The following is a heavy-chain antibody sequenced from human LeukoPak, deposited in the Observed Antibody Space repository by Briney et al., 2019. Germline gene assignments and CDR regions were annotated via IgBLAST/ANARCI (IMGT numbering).Heavy chain of an antibody. CDR3: ARRNDFDI. J-gene: IGHJ3*02. CDR1: GGSISGDH. Sequence: SETLSLTCTVSGGSISGDHWDWIRQPPGKGLEWIGYIYYSGNTNYNPSLKSRVTISVDTSKNQFSLKLSSVTAADTAVYYCARRNDFDIWGQGTMVTVSS. CDR2: IYYSGNT. V-gene: IGHV4-59*08.